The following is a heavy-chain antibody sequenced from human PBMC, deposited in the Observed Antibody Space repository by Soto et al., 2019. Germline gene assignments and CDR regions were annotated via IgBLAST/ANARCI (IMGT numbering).Heavy chain of an antibody. CDR2: IIPIFGTA. Sequence: SVKVSCKASGGTFSSYAISWVRQAPGQGLEWMGGIIPIFGTANYAQKFQGRVTITADESTSTAYMELSSVRSEDTAVYYCARDRVTTAGTGDYYYYGMDVWGQGTTVTVAS. CDR3: ARDRVTTAGTGDYYYYGMDV. J-gene: IGHJ6*02. D-gene: IGHD6-13*01. CDR1: GGTFSSYA. V-gene: IGHV1-69*13.